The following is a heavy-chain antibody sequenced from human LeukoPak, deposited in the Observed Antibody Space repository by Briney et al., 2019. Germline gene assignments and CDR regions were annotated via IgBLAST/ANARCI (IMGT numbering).Heavy chain of an antibody. Sequence: GASVKVSCKASGYTFTGYYMHWVRQAPGQGLEWMGCINPNSGGTNYAQKFQGRVTMTRDTSISTAYMELSRLRSDDTAVYYCARELIAAAGRTNWFDPWGRGTLVTVSS. CDR1: GYTFTGYY. V-gene: IGHV1-2*02. J-gene: IGHJ5*02. CDR3: ARELIAAAGRTNWFDP. D-gene: IGHD6-13*01. CDR2: INPNSGGT.